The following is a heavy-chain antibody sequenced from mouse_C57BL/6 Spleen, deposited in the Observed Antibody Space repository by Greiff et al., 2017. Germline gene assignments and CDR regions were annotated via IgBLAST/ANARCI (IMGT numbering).Heavy chain of an antibody. J-gene: IGHJ1*03. CDR3: AREGTYYDGSRGYFDV. CDR1: GYTFTSYW. CDR2: IDPSDSYT. Sequence: QVQLQQPGAELVMPGASVKLSCKASGYTFTSYWMHWVKQRPGQGLEWIGEIDPSDSYTNYNQKFKGKSTLTVDKSSSTAYMQLSSLTSEDSAVYYCAREGTYYDGSRGYFDVWGTGTTVTVSS. V-gene: IGHV1-69*01. D-gene: IGHD1-1*01.